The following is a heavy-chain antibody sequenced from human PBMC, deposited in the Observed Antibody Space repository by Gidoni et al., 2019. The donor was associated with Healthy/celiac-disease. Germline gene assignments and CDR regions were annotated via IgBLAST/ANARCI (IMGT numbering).Heavy chain of an antibody. V-gene: IGHV3-7*04. Sequence: EVQLVESGGGLVQPGGSLRPSCAASGFTFSSYWMSWVRLAPGNGLVWVANIKQDGSGKYYVDSVKGRFTISRDNAKNSLYLQMNSLRAEDTAVYYCARDRFYGSGDGEFDPWGQGTLVTVSS. CDR1: GFTFSSYW. D-gene: IGHD3-10*01. J-gene: IGHJ5*02. CDR2: IKQDGSGK. CDR3: ARDRFYGSGDGEFDP.